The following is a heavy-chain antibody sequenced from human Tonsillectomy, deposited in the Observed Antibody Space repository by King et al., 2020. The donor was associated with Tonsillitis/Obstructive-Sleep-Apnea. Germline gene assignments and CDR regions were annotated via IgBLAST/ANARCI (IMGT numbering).Heavy chain of an antibody. Sequence: VQLVESGGGLVQPGGSLRLSCAASGFTFNTYWMHWVRQAPGKGLVWVSGLNSDGSSKSHADSVKGRFTISRDNAKNTLYLQMNSLRVEDTAVYYCARDGGGLHYWGQGTLVTVSS. CDR3: ARDGGGLHY. V-gene: IGHV3-74*01. J-gene: IGHJ4*02. D-gene: IGHD3-16*01. CDR2: LNSDGSSK. CDR1: GFTFNTYW.